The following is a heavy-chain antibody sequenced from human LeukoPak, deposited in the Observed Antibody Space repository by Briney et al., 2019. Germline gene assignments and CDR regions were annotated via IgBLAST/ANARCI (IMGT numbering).Heavy chain of an antibody. D-gene: IGHD4-17*01. Sequence: GGSLRLSCTTSGFFIGACAMSWFRQAPGKGLEWVGFIRSKTYGGAIEYAASVKGRFTISRDDSKGIAYLQMNSLKTEDTAVYYCARDQLGGDPDDYYYYYMDVWGKGTTVTVSS. J-gene: IGHJ6*03. CDR2: IRSKTYGGAI. V-gene: IGHV3-49*03. CDR1: GFFIGACA. CDR3: ARDQLGGDPDDYYYYYMDV.